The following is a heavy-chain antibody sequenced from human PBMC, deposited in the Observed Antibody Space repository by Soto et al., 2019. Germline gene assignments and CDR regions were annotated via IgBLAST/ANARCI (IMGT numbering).Heavy chain of an antibody. J-gene: IGHJ6*02. V-gene: IGHV4-59*08. Sequence: SENLSLTCTVSGGSISSCYWSWIRQPPGKGLEWIGYIYYSGSTNYNPSLKSRVTISVDTSKNQFSLKLSSVTAADTAVYYCARRGYSGYDMGMDVWGQGTTVT. D-gene: IGHD5-12*01. CDR3: ARRGYSGYDMGMDV. CDR2: IYYSGST. CDR1: GGSISSCY.